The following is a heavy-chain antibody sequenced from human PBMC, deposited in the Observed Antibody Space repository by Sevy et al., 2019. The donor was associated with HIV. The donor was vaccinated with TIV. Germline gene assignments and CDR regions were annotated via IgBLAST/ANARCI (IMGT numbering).Heavy chain of an antibody. CDR2: ISAYNGNT. CDR1: GYTFTSYG. CDR3: ARGVLGSGSYSSYYYGMDV. V-gene: IGHV1-18*04. D-gene: IGHD3-10*01. Sequence: ASVKVSCKASGYTFTSYGISWVRQAPGQGLEWMGWISAYNGNTNYPQKLQGRVTMTTDTSTSTAYMELRSLRSDDTAVYYCARGVLGSGSYSSYYYGMDVWGQGTTVTVSS. J-gene: IGHJ6*02.